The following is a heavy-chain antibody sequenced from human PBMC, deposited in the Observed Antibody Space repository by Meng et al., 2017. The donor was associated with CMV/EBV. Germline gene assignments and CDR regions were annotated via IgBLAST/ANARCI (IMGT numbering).Heavy chain of an antibody. Sequence: GGSLRLSCAASGFPFSSYSMNWVRQAPGKGLEWVSSISSSSSYIYYADSVKGRFTISRDNAKNSLYLQMNSLRAEDTAVYYCARYLSIAAQFPREGMDVWGQGTTVTVSS. CDR3: ARYLSIAAQFPREGMDV. J-gene: IGHJ6*02. CDR1: GFPFSSYS. V-gene: IGHV3-21*01. D-gene: IGHD6-13*01. CDR2: ISSSSSYI.